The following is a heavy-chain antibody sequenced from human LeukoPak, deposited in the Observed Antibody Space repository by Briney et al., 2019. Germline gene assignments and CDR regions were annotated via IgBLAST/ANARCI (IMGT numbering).Heavy chain of an antibody. CDR2: IKSKTDGGTT. V-gene: IGHV3-15*01. CDR3: TTEVVAAHFDY. D-gene: IGHD2-15*01. Sequence: GGSLRLSCAASGFTFSNAWMSWVRQAPGKGLEWVGRIKSKTDGGTTDYAAPVKGRFTISRDDSRNTLYLQMNSLKTEDTAVYYCTTEVVAAHFDYWGQGTLVTVSS. J-gene: IGHJ4*02. CDR1: GFTFSNAW.